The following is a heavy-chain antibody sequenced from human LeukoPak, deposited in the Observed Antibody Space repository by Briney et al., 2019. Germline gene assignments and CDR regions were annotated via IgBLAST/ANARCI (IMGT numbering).Heavy chain of an antibody. D-gene: IGHD4-17*01. CDR3: ARLYGDSHIDY. Sequence: PGGSLRLSCAASGFTFSSYAMSWVRQAPGKGLEWVANIKQDGSEKYYVDSVKGRFTISRDNAKNSLYLQMNSLRAEDTAVYYCARLYGDSHIDYWGQGTLVTVSS. J-gene: IGHJ4*02. V-gene: IGHV3-7*03. CDR1: GFTFSSYA. CDR2: IKQDGSEK.